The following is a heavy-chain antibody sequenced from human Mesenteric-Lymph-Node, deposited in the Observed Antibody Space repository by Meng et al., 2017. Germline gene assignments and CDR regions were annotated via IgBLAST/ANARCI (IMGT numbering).Heavy chain of an antibody. V-gene: IGHV4-31*11. Sequence: HVHVPASGPGLVNPSQTLALTCAVSGGSIGSGGYYWSWIRHHPGKGLEWIGYIYYTGSTFYNPSLKSRVTISVDTSKNHFSLKLISATAADTAVYYCAREAGRDGYATPKFDYWGQGTLVTVSS. CDR3: AREAGRDGYATPKFDY. D-gene: IGHD5-24*01. CDR2: IYYTGST. CDR1: GGSIGSGGYY. J-gene: IGHJ4*02.